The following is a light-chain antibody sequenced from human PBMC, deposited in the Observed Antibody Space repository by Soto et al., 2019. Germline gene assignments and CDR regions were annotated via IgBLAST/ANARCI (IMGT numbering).Light chain of an antibody. Sequence: QSVLTQPPSVSGAPGQRVTISCTGSSSNIGAGYDVHWYQQLPGTAPKLLISGNSNRPSGVPDRFSGSKSGTSASLAITGLQAEDEAHYYCLSYDSSLSGWVFGGGTKLTVL. CDR1: SSNIGAGYD. V-gene: IGLV1-40*01. CDR2: GNS. J-gene: IGLJ3*02. CDR3: LSYDSSLSGWV.